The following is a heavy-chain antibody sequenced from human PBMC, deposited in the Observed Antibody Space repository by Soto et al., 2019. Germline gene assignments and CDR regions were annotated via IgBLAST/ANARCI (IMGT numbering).Heavy chain of an antibody. CDR2: INPNSGGT. J-gene: IGHJ6*02. D-gene: IGHD3-10*01. V-gene: IGHV1-2*02. CDR3: ARHRTLRLVRGNYYYYGMDV. CDR1: GYTFTGYY. Sequence: ASVKFSFKASGYTFTGYYMHWVRQAPVQWLEWMGWINPNSGGTNYAQKFQGRVTMTRDTSISTAYMELSRLRSDDTAVYYCARHRTLRLVRGNYYYYGMDVWGQGTTVTVSS.